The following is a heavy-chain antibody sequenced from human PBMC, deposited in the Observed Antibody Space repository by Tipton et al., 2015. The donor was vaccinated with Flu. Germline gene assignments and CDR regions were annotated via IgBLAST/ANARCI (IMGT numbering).Heavy chain of an antibody. CDR2: IHRSGNT. Sequence: GLVKPSETLSLTCSVSGDSIGYTYYWGWIRKPPGKGLEWIGNIHRSGNTYHNPSLKSRVTMSVDSSKNQFSLRLTSVTSADTAVYYCAWRDYSNYVSEPKNWFDPWGQGTLVTVSS. CDR3: AWRDYSNYVSEPKNWFDP. D-gene: IGHD4-11*01. J-gene: IGHJ5*02. CDR1: GDSIGYTYY. V-gene: IGHV4-38-2*01.